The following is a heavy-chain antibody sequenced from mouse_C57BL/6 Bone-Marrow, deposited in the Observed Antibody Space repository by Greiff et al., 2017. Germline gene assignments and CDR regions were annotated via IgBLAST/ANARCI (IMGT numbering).Heavy chain of an antibody. V-gene: IGHV5-12*01. CDR2: ISNGGGST. CDR1: GFTFSDYY. CDR3: ARNYGNYGYFDV. D-gene: IGHD2-1*01. Sequence: EVKVVESGGGLVQPGGSLKLSCAASGFTFSDYYMYWVRQTPEKRLEWVAYISNGGGSTYYPDTVKGRFTISRDNAKNTLYLQMSRLKSEDTAMYYCARNYGNYGYFDVWGTGTTVTVSS. J-gene: IGHJ1*03.